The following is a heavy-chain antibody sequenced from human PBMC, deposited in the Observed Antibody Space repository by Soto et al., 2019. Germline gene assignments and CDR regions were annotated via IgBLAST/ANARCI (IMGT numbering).Heavy chain of an antibody. Sequence: SVKVSCKASGGTFSSYAISWVRQAPGQGLEWMGGIIPIFGTANYAQKFQGRVTITADKSTSTAYMELSSLRSEDTAVYYCASITMVRGVIIQDDYWGQGTLVTVSS. D-gene: IGHD3-10*01. CDR3: ASITMVRGVIIQDDY. CDR1: GGTFSSYA. J-gene: IGHJ4*02. CDR2: IIPIFGTA. V-gene: IGHV1-69*06.